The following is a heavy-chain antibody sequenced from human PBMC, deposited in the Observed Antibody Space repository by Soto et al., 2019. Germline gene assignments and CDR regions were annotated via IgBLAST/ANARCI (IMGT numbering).Heavy chain of an antibody. Sequence: VGSLRLSCSASGFTFSSYAMSWVRQAPGKGLEWVSAISGSGGSTYYADSVKGRFTISRDNSKNTLYLQMNSLRAEDTAVYYCAKEDYYDSSGYYGNPFDYWGQGTLVTVSS. CDR3: AKEDYYDSSGYYGNPFDY. CDR2: ISGSGGST. CDR1: GFTFSSYA. D-gene: IGHD3-22*01. J-gene: IGHJ4*02. V-gene: IGHV3-23*01.